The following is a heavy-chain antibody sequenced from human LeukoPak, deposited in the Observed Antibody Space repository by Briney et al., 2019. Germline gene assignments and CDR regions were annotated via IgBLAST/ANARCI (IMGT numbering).Heavy chain of an antibody. D-gene: IGHD3-10*01. Sequence: GASVKVSCKASGYTFTSYAMHWVRQAPGQRLGWMGWIHAGNGNTKYSQKFPGRVTITRDTSASTAYMELSSLRSEDTAVYYCARWNWRGSGSYFDYWGQGTLVTVSS. CDR2: IHAGNGNT. J-gene: IGHJ4*02. V-gene: IGHV1-3*01. CDR1: GYTFTSYA. CDR3: ARWNWRGSGSYFDY.